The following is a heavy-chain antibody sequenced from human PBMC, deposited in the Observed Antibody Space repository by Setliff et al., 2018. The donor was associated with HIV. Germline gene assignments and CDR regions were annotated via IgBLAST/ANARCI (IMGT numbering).Heavy chain of an antibody. CDR1: GGSISSSSYY. CDR2: IYYSGST. CDR3: ARSRESSGYYRDYYYYLDV. J-gene: IGHJ6*03. D-gene: IGHD6-19*01. V-gene: IGHV4-39*07. Sequence: SETLSLTCTVSGGSISSSSYYWGWIRQPPGKGLEWIGSIYYSGSTYYNPSLKSRVTISVHTSKNQFSLKLSSVTAADTAVYYCARSRESSGYYRDYYYYLDVWGKGTTVTVSS.